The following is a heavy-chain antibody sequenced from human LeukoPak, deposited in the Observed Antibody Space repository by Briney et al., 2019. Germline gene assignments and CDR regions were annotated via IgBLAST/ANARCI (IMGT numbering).Heavy chain of an antibody. V-gene: IGHV3-48*03. J-gene: IGHJ6*02. Sequence: GGSLRLSCAASGFTFSSYEMNWVRQAPGKGLEWVSYISTSGNTIYYADSVKGRFTISRDNANSSLYLQMNSLRAEDTAVYYCAREFEGTPMAPQYYYYGMDVWGQGTTVTVSS. CDR2: ISTSGNTI. CDR3: AREFEGTPMAPQYYYYGMDV. CDR1: GFTFSSYE. D-gene: IGHD5-18*01.